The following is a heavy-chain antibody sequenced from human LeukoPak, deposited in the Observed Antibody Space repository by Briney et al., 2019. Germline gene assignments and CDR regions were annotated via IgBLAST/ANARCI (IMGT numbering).Heavy chain of an antibody. V-gene: IGHV1-18*01. Sequence: ASVKVSCKASGYTLSNYDISWVRQAPGQGLEWMGWISVYNGNTNYAQKFQGRVTMTTDTSTNTAYMELRSLRSDDTAVYYCATGVNVVAATNWFDPWGQGTLVTVSS. CDR3: ATGVNVVAATNWFDP. J-gene: IGHJ5*02. CDR1: GYTLSNYD. D-gene: IGHD2-15*01. CDR2: ISVYNGNT.